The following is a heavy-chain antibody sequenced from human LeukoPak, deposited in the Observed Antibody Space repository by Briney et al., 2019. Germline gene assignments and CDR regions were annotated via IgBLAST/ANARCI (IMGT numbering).Heavy chain of an antibody. CDR2: IYPGDSDT. D-gene: IGHD5-12*01. CDR3: ARRLGWLRFDY. Sequence: GESLKISCQGSGYSFPTYWIGWVRRMPGKGLEWMGIIYPGDSDTRYSPSFQGQVTISADKSISTAYLQWSSLKASDTAMYYCARRLGWLRFDYWGQGTLVTVSS. CDR1: GYSFPTYW. J-gene: IGHJ4*02. V-gene: IGHV5-51*01.